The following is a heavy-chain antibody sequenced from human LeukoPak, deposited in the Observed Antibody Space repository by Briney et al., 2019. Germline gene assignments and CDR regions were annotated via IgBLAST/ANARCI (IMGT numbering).Heavy chain of an antibody. Sequence: GGSLRLSCAASGFTFSSYGMHWVRQAPGKGLEWVAFIRYDGSNKYYADSVKGRFTISRDNSKNTLFLQMNSLRPEDTAVYYCARDCYFDSCYWGQGTLVTVSS. CDR2: IRYDGSNK. J-gene: IGHJ4*02. V-gene: IGHV3-30*02. CDR1: GFTFSSYG. CDR3: ARDCYFDSCY. D-gene: IGHD2-15*01.